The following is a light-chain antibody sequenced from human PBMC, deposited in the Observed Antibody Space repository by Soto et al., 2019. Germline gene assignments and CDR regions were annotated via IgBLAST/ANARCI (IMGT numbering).Light chain of an antibody. Sequence: EIVMTQSPATLSVSPGERATLSCRASQSVSSNLGWYQQKPGQAPRLLIYGASTRATGIPARFSGSGSGTEFTLTISSLQSEDFAVYFCQQYNNWPLTFGGGTKWISN. CDR2: GAS. CDR3: QQYNNWPLT. V-gene: IGKV3-15*01. CDR1: QSVSSN. J-gene: IGKJ4*01.